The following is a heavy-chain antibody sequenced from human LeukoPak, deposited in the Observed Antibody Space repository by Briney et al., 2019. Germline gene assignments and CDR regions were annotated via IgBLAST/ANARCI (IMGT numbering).Heavy chain of an antibody. CDR2: SCSTGNT. D-gene: IGHD1-26*01. V-gene: IGHV3-53*01. CDR3: VRGEKDYYYGLDV. Sequence: GGSLRLSCVASGFTVNWNTMNWVRQAPGKGLEWVSASCSTGNTYYADSVKGRFTMFRDNSENTVYLEMSSLRAEDSAMYYCVRGEKDYYYGLDVWGQGTTVTVSS. J-gene: IGHJ6*02. CDR1: GFTVNWNT.